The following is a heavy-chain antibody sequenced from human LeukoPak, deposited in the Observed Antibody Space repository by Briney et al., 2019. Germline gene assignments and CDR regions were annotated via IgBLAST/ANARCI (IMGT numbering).Heavy chain of an antibody. D-gene: IGHD3-3*01. CDR2: IIPIFGTA. CDR3: AREPLWVPPITTFGVVAGYYYYMDV. Sequence: SVKVSCKASGGTFSSYAISWVRQAPGQGLEWMGGIIPIFGTANYAQKFQGRVTITADESTSTAYMALSSLRSDDTAVYYCAREPLWVPPITTFGVVAGYYYYMDVWGDRTTVTVSS. CDR1: GGTFSSYA. V-gene: IGHV1-69*13. J-gene: IGHJ6*03.